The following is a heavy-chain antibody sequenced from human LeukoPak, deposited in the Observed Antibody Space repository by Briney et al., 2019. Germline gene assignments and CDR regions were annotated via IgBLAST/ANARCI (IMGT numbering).Heavy chain of an antibody. D-gene: IGHD3-3*01. V-gene: IGHV3-20*01. Sequence: GGSLRLSCAASGFTSDDYGMSCVRPAPRKGLEWVAGINWNGGNTVYADSVKGRFTISRDNAKNSLYLQMNSLRAEDTALYHCARDFWSGYSGWFDPWGQGTLVTVSS. CDR3: ARDFWSGYSGWFDP. CDR1: GFTSDDYG. CDR2: INWNGGNT. J-gene: IGHJ5*02.